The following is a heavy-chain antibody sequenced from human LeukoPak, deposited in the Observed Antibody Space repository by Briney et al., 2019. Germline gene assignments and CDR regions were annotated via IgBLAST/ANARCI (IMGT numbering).Heavy chain of an antibody. CDR2: IYSGGAT. CDR3: AIGDITGDYFDH. Sequence: PGGSLRLSCAASGFTVSSNYMSWVRQAPGKGLEWISIIYSGGATYYADSVKGRFTISRHNSKNTLYLQMNSLRAEDTAVYYCAIGDITGDYFDHWGQGTLVTVSS. CDR1: GFTVSSNY. D-gene: IGHD1-26*01. J-gene: IGHJ4*02. V-gene: IGHV3-53*04.